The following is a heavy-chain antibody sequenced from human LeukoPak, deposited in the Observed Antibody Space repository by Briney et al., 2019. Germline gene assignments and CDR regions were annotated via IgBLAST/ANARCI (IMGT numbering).Heavy chain of an antibody. D-gene: IGHD3-10*01. J-gene: IGHJ4*02. CDR2: IIATGDST. V-gene: IGHV3-23*01. Sequence: GGSLRLSCAASGFSFSTYVMSWVRQTPGKGLGWVSSIIATGDSTYYADSVKGRFTISRDNSKNTLYLQMNSLRAEDTAIYYCAKDLRTYGSGIYRLPTVIFNYWGQGTLVTVSS. CDR1: GFSFSTYV. CDR3: AKDLRTYGSGIYRLPTVIFNY.